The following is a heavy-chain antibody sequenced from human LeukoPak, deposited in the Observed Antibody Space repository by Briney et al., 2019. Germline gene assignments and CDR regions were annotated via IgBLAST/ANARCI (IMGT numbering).Heavy chain of an antibody. CDR2: IKQDGSEK. Sequence: GGSLRLSCEASGFTFSSYWMSWVRQAPGKGLEWVANIKQDGSEKYYVDSVKGRFTISRDNAKNSLYLQMNSLRAEDTAVYYCAREPASYFDYWGQGTLVTVSS. CDR3: AREPASYFDY. V-gene: IGHV3-7*01. J-gene: IGHJ4*02. CDR1: GFTFSSYW.